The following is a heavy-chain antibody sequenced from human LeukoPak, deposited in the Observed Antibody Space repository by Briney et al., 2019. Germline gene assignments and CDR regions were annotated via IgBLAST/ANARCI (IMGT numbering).Heavy chain of an antibody. J-gene: IGHJ4*02. CDR2: ISSGGSRI. CDR1: AFTFNGYE. D-gene: IGHD3-22*01. V-gene: IGHV3-48*03. Sequence: GGSLRLSCAASAFTFNGYEMNWVRQAPGKGLEWVSYISSGGSRIYYADSVKGRFTISRDNAKNTLYLQMTSLRAEDTAVYCCARSGGYYYDSSGYSLYWGQGTLVTVSS. CDR3: ARSGGYYYDSSGYSLY.